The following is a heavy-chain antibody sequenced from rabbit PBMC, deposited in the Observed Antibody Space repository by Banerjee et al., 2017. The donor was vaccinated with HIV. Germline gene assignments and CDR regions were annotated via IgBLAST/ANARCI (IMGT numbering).Heavy chain of an antibody. CDR1: GFSFSSNYY. J-gene: IGHJ3*01. CDR3: ARTDDSSGWTRLDL. V-gene: IGHV1S45*01. D-gene: IGHD4-1*01. Sequence: QEQLEESGGGLVQPGGSLTLSCKASGFSFSSNYYMCWVRQAPGKGLEWIGCINTSSGNTVYATWAKGRFTISKTSWTTVTLQMTSLTAADTAIYSCARTDDSSGWTRLDLWGQGTLVTVS. CDR2: INTSSGNT.